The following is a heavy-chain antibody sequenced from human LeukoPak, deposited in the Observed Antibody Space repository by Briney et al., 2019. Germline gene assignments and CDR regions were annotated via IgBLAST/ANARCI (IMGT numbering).Heavy chain of an antibody. V-gene: IGHV4-59*01. J-gene: IGHJ4*02. CDR1: GDSISIYY. CDR2: IYNSGST. CDR3: ARSQGKWQLLPFDY. D-gene: IGHD2-15*01. Sequence: SETLSLTCSVSGDSISIYYWSWIRQPPGKGLEWIGYIYNSGSTNYNPSLKSRVTISVDTSKNQFSLKLTSVTAADTAVYYCARSQGKWQLLPFDYWGQGARVTVSS.